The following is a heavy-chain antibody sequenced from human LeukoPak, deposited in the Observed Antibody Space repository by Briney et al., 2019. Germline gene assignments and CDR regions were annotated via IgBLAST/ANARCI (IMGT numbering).Heavy chain of an antibody. J-gene: IGHJ6*02. V-gene: IGHV3-74*01. CDR3: AKGVGIGMAYHNGMDV. D-gene: IGHD1-26*01. CDR1: GFTFSGSW. Sequence: PGGSLRLSCAASGFTFSGSWMHWVRQAPGKGLVWVSRIKGDGIETNYADSVKGRFTISRDNSQNTLDLQMNSLRGEDTAIYYCAKGVGIGMAYHNGMDVWGQGNTVTVSS. CDR2: IKGDGIET.